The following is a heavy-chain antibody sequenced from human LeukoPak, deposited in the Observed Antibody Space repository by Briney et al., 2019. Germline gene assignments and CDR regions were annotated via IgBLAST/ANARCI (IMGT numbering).Heavy chain of an antibody. Sequence: SESLSLTCTVSNYSISSGYYWGWFRQPPGKGLEWIGSMHHSGSTYQTPSLKSRVTMSVDTSKNQFSLRLSSVTAADTAVYYCARDISARYDYWGQGALVTVSS. CDR3: ARDISARYDY. D-gene: IGHD1-14*01. CDR2: MHHSGST. CDR1: NYSISSGYY. V-gene: IGHV4-38-2*02. J-gene: IGHJ4*02.